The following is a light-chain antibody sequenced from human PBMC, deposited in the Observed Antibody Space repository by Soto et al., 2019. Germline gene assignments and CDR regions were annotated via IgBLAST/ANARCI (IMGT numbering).Light chain of an antibody. CDR1: QSVLYSSDNRNY. Sequence: DIVMTQSPDSLAVSLGERATVNCKSGQSVLYSSDNRNYLAWYQQKPGQSPKLLISWASTRESGVPDRFSGSGSVTDFTLTISSLQAEDVAVYFCQQYYTNPRTFGQGTKVEIK. CDR3: QQYYTNPRT. J-gene: IGKJ1*01. CDR2: WAS. V-gene: IGKV4-1*01.